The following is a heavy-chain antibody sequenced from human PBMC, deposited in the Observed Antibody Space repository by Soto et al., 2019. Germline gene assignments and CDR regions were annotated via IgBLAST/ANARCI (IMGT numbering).Heavy chain of an antibody. Sequence: PGGSLRLSCAASGFTFSSYAMSWVRQTPGKGLEWVSTLSGSGGTTYYADSVKGQFTISRDNSKSTLYLQMNSLRAEDTAVYYCARGDYYDSSGPFSDAFDIWGQGTMVTVSS. CDR1: GFTFSSYA. D-gene: IGHD3-22*01. CDR2: LSGSGGTT. CDR3: ARGDYYDSSGPFSDAFDI. J-gene: IGHJ3*02. V-gene: IGHV3-23*01.